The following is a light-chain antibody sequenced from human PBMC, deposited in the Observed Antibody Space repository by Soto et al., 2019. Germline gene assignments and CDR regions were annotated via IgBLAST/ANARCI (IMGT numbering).Light chain of an antibody. CDR3: RQYSNSPPRT. J-gene: IGKJ1*01. Sequence: EIVLTHSTGILPLSPRARATLSCRASQSDSNDYLAYYQQKPRQTPRLLIYGAATRATDGPDSCISSGSGADYFLSISRLVPEDFAVNYCRQYSNSPPRTFGQGTKVDIK. V-gene: IGKV3-20*01. CDR2: GAA. CDR1: QSDSNDY.